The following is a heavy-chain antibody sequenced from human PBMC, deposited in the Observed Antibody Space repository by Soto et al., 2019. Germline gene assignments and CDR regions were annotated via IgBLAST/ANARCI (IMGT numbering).Heavy chain of an antibody. Sequence: EVQLLESGGGLVQPGGSLRLSCATTGFTFISHAMPWVRQAPGKGLEWVSAIRPSGGGAFYADSVKGRFTISREDSKNVLHLQMNSLIPEDTAVYYCAKCTVGTVLSSGWCNWFDPWGQGTLVTVSS. CDR1: GFTFISHA. V-gene: IGHV3-23*01. CDR3: AKCTVGTVLSSGWCNWFDP. CDR2: IRPSGGGA. D-gene: IGHD6-19*01. J-gene: IGHJ5*02.